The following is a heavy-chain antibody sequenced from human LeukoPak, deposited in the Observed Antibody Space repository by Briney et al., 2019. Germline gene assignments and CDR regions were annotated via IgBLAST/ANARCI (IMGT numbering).Heavy chain of an antibody. CDR3: AKDLAPGIY. CDR2: ISGSGGMT. J-gene: IGHJ4*02. CDR1: GFSFSTYA. Sequence: ARGSLRLSCAASGFSFSTYAMSWVRQAPGKGLEWVSAISGSGGMTYYADSVKGRFTISRDNSKNTLYLQMKSLRAEVTAVYYCAKDLAPGIYWGQGTLVTVSS. D-gene: IGHD3-10*01. V-gene: IGHV3-23*01.